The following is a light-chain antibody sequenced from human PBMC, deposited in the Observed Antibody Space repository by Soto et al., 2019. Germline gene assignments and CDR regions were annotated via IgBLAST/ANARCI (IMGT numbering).Light chain of an antibody. CDR2: DAS. CDR3: QQYHAFPWT. V-gene: IGKV1-5*01. CDR1: QSVSTW. J-gene: IGKJ1*01. Sequence: DIQMTQSPSTLSASVGDRVTITCRASQSVSTWLAWYQQKPGKAPKLLIYDASSLEGGVPSRFSASGFGLEFTLTIXXXXPXDFATYHCQQYHAFPWTFGQGTKVEIK.